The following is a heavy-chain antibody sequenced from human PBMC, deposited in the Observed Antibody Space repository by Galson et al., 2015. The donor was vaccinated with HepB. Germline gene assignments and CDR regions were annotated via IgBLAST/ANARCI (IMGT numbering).Heavy chain of an antibody. CDR2: INPNSGST. Sequence: SVKVSCKASGYTFTDYYIHWVRQAPGQGLEWMGRINPNSGSTDYAQKFQGRVTMTRDTSISTGYMELSRLRSDDTAVYYCARRISLVRGNIMRPDYYYGMDVWGQGTTVTVAS. CDR1: GYTFTDYY. CDR3: ARRISLVRGNIMRPDYYYGMDV. V-gene: IGHV1-2*06. J-gene: IGHJ6*02. D-gene: IGHD3-10*01.